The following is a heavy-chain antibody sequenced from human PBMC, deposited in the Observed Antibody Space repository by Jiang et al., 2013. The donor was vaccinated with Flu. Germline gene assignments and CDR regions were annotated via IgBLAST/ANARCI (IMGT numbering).Heavy chain of an antibody. CDR3: ASHIAGYSSSGYYYYGMDV. J-gene: IGHJ6*02. CDR2: IDPSDSYT. Sequence: VQLVESGAEVKKPGESLRISCKGSGYSFTSYWISWVRQMPGKGLEWMGRIDPSDSYTNYSPSFQGHVTISADKSISTAYLQWSSLKASDTAMYYCASHIAGYSSSGYYYYGMDVWGQGTTVTVSS. CDR1: GYSFTSYW. V-gene: IGHV5-10-1*03. D-gene: IGHD6-13*01.